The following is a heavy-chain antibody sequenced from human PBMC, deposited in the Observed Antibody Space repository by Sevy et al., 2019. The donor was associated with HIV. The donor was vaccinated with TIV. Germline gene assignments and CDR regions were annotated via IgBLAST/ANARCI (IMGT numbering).Heavy chain of an antibody. V-gene: IGHV1-2*02. CDR2: INPNSGGT. D-gene: IGHD3-22*01. CDR1: GYTFTDYF. CDR3: ASLSGYYYDSSRYYNTDAFDI. J-gene: IGHJ3*02. Sequence: ASVKVSCQASGYTFTDYFMHWVRQAPGQGLEWMGWINPNSGGTNYPQRFRGRVTMTRDTSISTAYMELSRLRSDDTAVYYCASLSGYYYDSSRYYNTDAFDIWGQGTMVTVSS.